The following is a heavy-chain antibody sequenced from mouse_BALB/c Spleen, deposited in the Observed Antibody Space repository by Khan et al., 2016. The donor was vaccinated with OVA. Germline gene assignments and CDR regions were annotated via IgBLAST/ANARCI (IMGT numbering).Heavy chain of an antibody. Sequence: VQLKQSGTVLARPGASVKMSCKASGYTFTSYWMHWVKQRPGQGLEWIGDIYPGNTDTNYNQKFKGKAKLTAVTSTSTAYMELSRLTNEDSAVYYCTRRNWDVAWFAYWGQGTLVTVSA. V-gene: IGHV1-5*01. CDR3: TRRNWDVAWFAY. CDR1: GYTFTSYW. D-gene: IGHD4-1*01. J-gene: IGHJ3*01. CDR2: IYPGNTDT.